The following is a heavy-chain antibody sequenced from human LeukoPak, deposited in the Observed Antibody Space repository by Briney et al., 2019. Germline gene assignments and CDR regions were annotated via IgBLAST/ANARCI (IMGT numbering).Heavy chain of an antibody. Sequence: GGSLTLVYKASGSTLSRVCTHWVRQAPGKGLEWVAVIWYDGSNKYYADSVKGRLTISRDNCKITLYLQMNSLRAEDTAVYNCARDLVITPTAVGREATTATVSS. J-gene: IGHJ6*04. CDR3: ARDLVITPTAV. V-gene: IGHV3-33*01. D-gene: IGHD3-22*01. CDR1: GSTLSRVC. CDR2: IWYDGSNK.